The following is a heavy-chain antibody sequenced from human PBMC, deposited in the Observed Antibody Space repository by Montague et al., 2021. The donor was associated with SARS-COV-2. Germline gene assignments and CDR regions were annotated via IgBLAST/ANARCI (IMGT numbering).Heavy chain of an antibody. Sequence: SLRLSCAASGFTFGDYAMSWVRQAPGKGLEWVGFIRSKAYGGTTEYAASVKGRFTISRDDSKSIAYQQMNSLKTEDTAVYYCTRDDFWSGYAGFWGQGTLVTVSS. CDR1: GFTFGDYA. CDR2: IRSKAYGGTT. J-gene: IGHJ4*02. D-gene: IGHD3-3*01. CDR3: TRDDFWSGYAGF. V-gene: IGHV3-49*04.